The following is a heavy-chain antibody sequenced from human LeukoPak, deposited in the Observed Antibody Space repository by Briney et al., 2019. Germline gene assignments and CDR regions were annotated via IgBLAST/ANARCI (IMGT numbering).Heavy chain of an antibody. J-gene: IGHJ4*02. CDR1: GGSISSSSYY. Sequence: SETLSLTCTVSGGSISSSSYYWGWIRQPPGKGLEWIGSIYYSGSTYYNPSLKSRVTISVDTSKNQFSLKLSSVTAADTAVYYCARLPDYGDLYFDYWGQGTLVTASS. V-gene: IGHV4-39*01. CDR2: IYYSGST. CDR3: ARLPDYGDLYFDY. D-gene: IGHD4-17*01.